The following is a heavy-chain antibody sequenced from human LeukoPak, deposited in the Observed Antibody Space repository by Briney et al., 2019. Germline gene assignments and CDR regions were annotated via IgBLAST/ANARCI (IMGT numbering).Heavy chain of an antibody. CDR1: GFTFISYW. V-gene: IGHV3-15*01. CDR2: IKRKADGGPT. Sequence: SGGSLRLSCAASGFTFISYWMHWVRQAPGKGLEWVGRIKRKADGGPTDYAAPVKGRFTISRDDSKDTLYLQMNSLKTEDTAMYYCTTNDAFDIWGQGTMVTVSS. CDR3: TTNDAFDI. J-gene: IGHJ3*02.